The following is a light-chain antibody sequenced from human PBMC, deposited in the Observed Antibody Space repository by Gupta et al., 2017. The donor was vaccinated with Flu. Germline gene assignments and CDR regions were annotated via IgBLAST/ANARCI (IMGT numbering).Light chain of an antibody. CDR1: NRGVGGYDY. CDR3: SSFTASSTVV. Sequence: QASLTHPASVSGSPGHTITFSCTGTNRGVGGYDYVSWHQLHPGKVPRLLIYAVSDRPSGVSSRFSGSKSGNTASLTISGLLPEDEAHYYCSSFTASSTVVFGGGTKVTVL. J-gene: IGLJ2*01. CDR2: AVS. V-gene: IGLV2-14*01.